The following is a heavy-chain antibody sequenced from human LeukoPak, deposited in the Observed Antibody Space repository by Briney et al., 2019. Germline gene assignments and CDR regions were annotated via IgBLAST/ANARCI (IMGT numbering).Heavy chain of an antibody. CDR2: IKQDGVEK. D-gene: IGHD6-19*01. J-gene: IGHJ4*02. CDR3: ASGSSGRYFANFEY. V-gene: IGHV3-7*01. Sequence: PGGSLRLSCAASGFSFSSYWMGWVRQAPGKGLEWVASIKQDGVEKHYVDSLKGRVIISRDNAENSLYPQVNSLRVEDTAVYYCASGSSGRYFANFEYWGQGVLLTVSS. CDR1: GFSFSSYW.